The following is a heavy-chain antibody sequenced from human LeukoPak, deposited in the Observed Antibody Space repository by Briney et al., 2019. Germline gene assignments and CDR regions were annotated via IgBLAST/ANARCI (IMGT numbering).Heavy chain of an antibody. Sequence: GGSLRLSCAASGFTVSSNYMSWVRQAPGKGLEWVSVIYSGGSTYYADSVKGRFTISRDNSKNTLYLQMNSLRAEDTAVYYCARVYYYDRGGAFDIWGQGTMVTVSS. J-gene: IGHJ3*02. CDR2: IYSGGST. CDR1: GFTVSSNY. D-gene: IGHD3-22*01. V-gene: IGHV3-53*01. CDR3: ARVYYYDRGGAFDI.